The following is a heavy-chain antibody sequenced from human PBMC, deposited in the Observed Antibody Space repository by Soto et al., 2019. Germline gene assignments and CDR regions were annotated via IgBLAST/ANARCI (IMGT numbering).Heavy chain of an antibody. D-gene: IGHD6-19*01. CDR2: IKSKTDGGTT. Sequence: GGSLRLSCAASGFTFGNAWMSWVRQAPGKGLEWVGRIKSKTDGGTTDYAAPVKGRFTISRDDSKNTLYLQMNSLKTEDTAVYYCTTRQWLGLGRVDYWGQGTLVTVSS. V-gene: IGHV3-15*01. CDR1: GFTFGNAW. CDR3: TTRQWLGLGRVDY. J-gene: IGHJ4*02.